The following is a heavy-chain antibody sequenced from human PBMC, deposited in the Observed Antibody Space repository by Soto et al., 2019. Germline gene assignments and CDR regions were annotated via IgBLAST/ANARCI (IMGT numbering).Heavy chain of an antibody. CDR3: ARPTRQWLGLRYYYGMDV. D-gene: IGHD6-19*01. V-gene: IGHV4-39*01. Sequence: SETLSLTCTVSGGSISSSSYYWGWIRQPPGKGLEWIGSIYYSGSTYYNPSLKSRVTISVDTSKNQFSLKLSSVTAADTAVYYCARPTRQWLGLRYYYGMDVWGQGTTVT. CDR2: IYYSGST. CDR1: GGSISSSSYY. J-gene: IGHJ6*02.